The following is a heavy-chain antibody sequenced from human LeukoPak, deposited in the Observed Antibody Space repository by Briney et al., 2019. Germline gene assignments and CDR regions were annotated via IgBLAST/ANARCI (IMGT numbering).Heavy chain of an antibody. CDR3: AKPIRGYTYSLSSFDI. CDR2: ISYDGSNE. V-gene: IGHV3-30*18. CDR1: GFTFSSFG. J-gene: IGHJ3*02. D-gene: IGHD5-18*01. Sequence: GGSLRLSCAASGFTFSSFGIHWVRQAPGKGLEWVAVISYDGSNEYYADSVKGRFTISRDNSKNTLYLQMDSLRAEDTAVYYCAKPIRGYTYSLSSFDIWGQGTMVTVSS.